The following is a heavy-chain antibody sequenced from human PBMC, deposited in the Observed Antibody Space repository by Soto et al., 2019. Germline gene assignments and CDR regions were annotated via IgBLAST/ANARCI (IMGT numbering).Heavy chain of an antibody. D-gene: IGHD3-10*01. Sequence: GESLKISCKGSGYSFTSYWIGWVRQMPGKGLEWMGIIYPGDSDTGYSPSFQGQVTISADKPISTAYLQWSSLKASDTAMYYCAGGGVRGVITRTRDYYGMDVWGQGTTVTVSS. CDR2: IYPGDSDT. V-gene: IGHV5-51*01. CDR1: GYSFTSYW. J-gene: IGHJ6*02. CDR3: AGGGVRGVITRTRDYYGMDV.